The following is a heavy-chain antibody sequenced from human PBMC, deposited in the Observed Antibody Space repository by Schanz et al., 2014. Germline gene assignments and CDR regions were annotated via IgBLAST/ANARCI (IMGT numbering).Heavy chain of an antibody. J-gene: IGHJ6*02. V-gene: IGHV3-23*04. CDR3: ARPLGPNYYYYGLDV. CDR2: ISGSGVNT. Sequence: EVQLVESGGGLVQPGGSLRLSCAASGFTFSIYAMSWVRQAPGKGLEWVSGISGSGVNTYYADSVKGRFTISRDNSKNTLYLQMNSLRAEDTAVYYCARPLGPNYYYYGLDVWGQGTTVTVSS. CDR1: GFTFSIYA.